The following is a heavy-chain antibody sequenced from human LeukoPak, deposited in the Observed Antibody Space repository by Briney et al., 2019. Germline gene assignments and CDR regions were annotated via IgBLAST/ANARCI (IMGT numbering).Heavy chain of an antibody. J-gene: IGHJ4*02. V-gene: IGHV4-30-2*02. CDR2: IYHSGST. D-gene: IGHD6-13*01. CDR3: ARFGIAAAVYADY. CDR1: GGSISSGGYY. Sequence: SQTLSLTCTVSGGSISSGGYYWSWIRQPPGKGLEWIGYIYHSGSTYYNPSLKSRVTISVDRSKNQFSLKLSSVTAADTAVYYCARFGIAAAVYADYWGQGTLVTVSS.